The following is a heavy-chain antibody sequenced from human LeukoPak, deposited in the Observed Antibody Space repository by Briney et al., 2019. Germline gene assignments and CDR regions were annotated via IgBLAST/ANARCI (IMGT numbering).Heavy chain of an antibody. CDR1: GFTFSDYW. CDR2: IKQDGSEG. CDR3: VPLNWNPPGDFDR. D-gene: IGHD1-20*01. V-gene: IGHV3-7*01. Sequence: EGSLRLSCAASGFTFSDYWMTWVRQAPGKGLEWVANIKQDGSEGYYVDSVKGRFTVSRDNAKSSLYLQLNSLRAEDTAVYYCVPLNWNPPGDFDRWGQGTLVTVSS. J-gene: IGHJ4*02.